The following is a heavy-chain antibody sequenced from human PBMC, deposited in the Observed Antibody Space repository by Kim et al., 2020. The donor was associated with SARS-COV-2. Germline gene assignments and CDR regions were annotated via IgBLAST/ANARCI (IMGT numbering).Heavy chain of an antibody. D-gene: IGHD1-26*01. Sequence: SETLSLTCAVYGGSFSGYYWSWIRQPPGKGLEWIGEINHSGSTNYNPSLKSRVTISVDTSKNQFSLKLSSVTAADTAVYYCASFSGSKSPFDYWGQGTLVTVSS. CDR1: GGSFSGYY. CDR3: ASFSGSKSPFDY. J-gene: IGHJ4*02. CDR2: INHSGST. V-gene: IGHV4-34*01.